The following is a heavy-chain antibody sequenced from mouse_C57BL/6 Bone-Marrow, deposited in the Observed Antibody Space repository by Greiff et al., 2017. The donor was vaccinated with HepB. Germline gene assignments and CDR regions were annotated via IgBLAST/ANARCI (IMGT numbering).Heavy chain of an antibody. CDR3: ARDNGSSYVAMDY. CDR1: GYSITSGYY. CDR2: ISYDGSN. D-gene: IGHD1-1*01. V-gene: IGHV3-6*01. Sequence: ESGPGLVKPSQSLSLTCSVIGYSITSGYYWNWIRQFPGNKLEWMGYISYDGSNNYNPSLKNRISITRDTSKNQFFLKLNSVTTEDTATYYCARDNGSSYVAMDYWGQGTSVTVSS. J-gene: IGHJ4*01.